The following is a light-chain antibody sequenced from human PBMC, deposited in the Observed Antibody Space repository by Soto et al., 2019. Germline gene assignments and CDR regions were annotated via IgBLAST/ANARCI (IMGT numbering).Light chain of an antibody. Sequence: AIQMTQSPSSLSASVGDRVTITCRASQDIKNDLGWYQQKPGRAPKLLIYAASTLHTEVPSRFSGSGYGSDFTLTITSLQPEDFATYYCLQDDNYPYTFGQGNKLEIK. J-gene: IGKJ2*01. V-gene: IGKV1-6*01. CDR2: AAS. CDR1: QDIKND. CDR3: LQDDNYPYT.